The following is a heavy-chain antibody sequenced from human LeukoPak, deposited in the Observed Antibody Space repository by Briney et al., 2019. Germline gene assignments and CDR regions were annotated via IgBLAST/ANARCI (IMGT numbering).Heavy chain of an antibody. CDR2: ISTSGSS. J-gene: IGHJ4*02. Sequence: SETLSLTCTVSGGSMSSGNYYYWSWIRQPAGKGLDWIGRISTSGSSSYNPSLKSRVTISVDTSKNQFSLKLSSVTAADTAVYYCARRNGYYYDSSGYYFDYWGQGTLVTVSS. V-gene: IGHV4-61*02. CDR3: ARRNGYYYDSSGYYFDY. D-gene: IGHD3-22*01. CDR1: GGSMSSGNYYY.